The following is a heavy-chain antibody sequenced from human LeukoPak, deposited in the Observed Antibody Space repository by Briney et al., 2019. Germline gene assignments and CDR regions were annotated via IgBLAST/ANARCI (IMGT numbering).Heavy chain of an antibody. CDR3: AREVWGPEY. CDR2: IKQDGSDK. J-gene: IGHJ1*01. V-gene: IGHV3-7*01. CDR1: GFTFTKYW. D-gene: IGHD1-14*01. Sequence: GGSLRLSCAASGFTFTKYWMTWVRQAPGKGLEWVGNIKQDGSDKNYMNSVKGRFTISRDNTKNSVYLQMSSLRAEDTAVYYCAREVWGPEYWGQGTLVTVSS.